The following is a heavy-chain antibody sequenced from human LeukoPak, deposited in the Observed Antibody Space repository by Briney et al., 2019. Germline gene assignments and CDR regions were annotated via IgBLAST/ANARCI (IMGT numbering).Heavy chain of an antibody. CDR3: ARFWNDGPIDY. CDR2: IWYDGSNK. Sequence: GGSLRLSRAASGFTFSSYGMHWVRQAPGKGLEWVAVIWYDGSNKYYADSVKGRFTISRDNSKNTLYLQVNSLRAEDTAVYYCARFWNDGPIDYWGQGTLVTVSS. V-gene: IGHV3-33*01. CDR1: GFTFSSYG. J-gene: IGHJ4*02. D-gene: IGHD1-1*01.